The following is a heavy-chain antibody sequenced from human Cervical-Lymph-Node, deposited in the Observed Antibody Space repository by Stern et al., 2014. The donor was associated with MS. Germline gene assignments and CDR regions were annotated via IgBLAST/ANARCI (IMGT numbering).Heavy chain of an antibody. CDR2: IYVGSIT. CDR3: TRGMAARRFDP. J-gene: IGHJ5*02. V-gene: IGHV3-66*01. D-gene: IGHD6-6*01. Sequence: VQLVQSGGGLAQPGGSLRLSCTASGLSVSANYMTWVRHAPGKGQERVSLIYVGSITNYADSVKGRFTISRDNSENILYLQMNSLRVEDTAVYYCTRGMAARRFDPWGQGTLVIVSS. CDR1: GLSVSANY.